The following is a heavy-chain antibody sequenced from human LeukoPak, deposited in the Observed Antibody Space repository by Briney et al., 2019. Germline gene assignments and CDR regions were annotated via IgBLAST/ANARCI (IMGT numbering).Heavy chain of an antibody. CDR1: GGSISSGSYY. CDR3: ARAVSYYDFWSGYYRTYYFDY. Sequence: SETLSLTCTVSGGSISSGSYYWGWIRQPPGKGLEWIGSIYHSGSTYYNPSLKSRVTISVDTSKNQFSLKLSSVTAADTAVYYCARAVSYYDFWSGYYRTYYFDYWGQGTLVTVSS. CDR2: IYHSGST. J-gene: IGHJ4*02. D-gene: IGHD3-3*01. V-gene: IGHV4-39*07.